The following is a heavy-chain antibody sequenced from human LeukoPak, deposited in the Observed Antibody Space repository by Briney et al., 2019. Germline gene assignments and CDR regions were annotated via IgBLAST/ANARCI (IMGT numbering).Heavy chain of an antibody. CDR2: MNPNSGNT. Sequence: ASVKVSCKASGYTFTSYDINWVRQATGQGLEWMGWMNPNSGNTGYAQKFQGRVTMTRNTSISTAYMELSSLRSEDTAVYYCARARDPYYYDRSGYFNWFDPWGQGTLVTVSS. V-gene: IGHV1-8*01. CDR1: GYTFTSYD. CDR3: ARARDPYYYDRSGYFNWFDP. J-gene: IGHJ5*02. D-gene: IGHD3-22*01.